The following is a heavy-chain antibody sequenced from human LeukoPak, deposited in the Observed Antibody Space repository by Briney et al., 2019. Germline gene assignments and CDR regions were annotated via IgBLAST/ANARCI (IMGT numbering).Heavy chain of an antibody. J-gene: IGHJ4*02. CDR2: VYTTGST. CDR1: GGSISSYY. D-gene: IGHD1-26*01. Sequence: PSETLSLTCTVSGGSISSYYWSWIRQPAGKGLEWIGRVYTTGSTNYYPSLKSRVTVSVDTSKNQFYLKLNSVTAADSAVYYCARYSGSYYFDYWGQGTLVTVSS. V-gene: IGHV4-4*07. CDR3: ARYSGSYYFDY.